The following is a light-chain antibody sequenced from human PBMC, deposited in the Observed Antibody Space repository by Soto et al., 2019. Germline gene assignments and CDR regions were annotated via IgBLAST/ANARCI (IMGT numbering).Light chain of an antibody. J-gene: IGKJ1*01. CDR2: QVS. V-gene: IGKV2-30*01. CDR1: QSLVYSDGNTY. CDR3: MQGTHWPPWT. Sequence: DVVMTQSPLSLPVTLGQPASISCRSSQSLVYSDGNTYLNWFQQRPGQSPRRLIYQVSNRDSGVPDRFSGSGAVTDFTLKISRVEAEDVGVYYCMQGTHWPPWTFGQGTKVDIK.